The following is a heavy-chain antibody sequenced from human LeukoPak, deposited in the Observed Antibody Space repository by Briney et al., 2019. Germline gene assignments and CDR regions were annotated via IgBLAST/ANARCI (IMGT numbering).Heavy chain of an antibody. CDR2: ISYDGSNK. CDR3: ARAGYSSGWDPHGYYFDY. Sequence: GGSLRLSCAASGFTFSSYAMHWVRQAPGKGLEWVAVISYDGSNKYYADSVKGRFTISRDNSKNTLYLQMNSLRAEDTAVYYCARAGYSSGWDPHGYYFDYWGQGTLVTVSS. V-gene: IGHV3-30*04. D-gene: IGHD6-19*01. J-gene: IGHJ4*02. CDR1: GFTFSSYA.